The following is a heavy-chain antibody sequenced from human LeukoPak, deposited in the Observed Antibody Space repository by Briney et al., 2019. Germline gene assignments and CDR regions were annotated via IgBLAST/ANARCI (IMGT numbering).Heavy chain of an antibody. CDR2: IYDSGNE. J-gene: IGHJ6*03. CDR3: ARQISDYYYYYMDV. D-gene: IGHD2/OR15-2a*01. CDR1: GGSISTSAFY. Sequence: SETLSLTCTVSGGSISTSAFYWGWVRQPPGKGLEWIGSIYDSGNEFYNPSLKSRVTISADTSKNQFSLKLNSVTAADTAMYYCARQISDYYYYYMDVWGEGITVTVSS. V-gene: IGHV4-39*01.